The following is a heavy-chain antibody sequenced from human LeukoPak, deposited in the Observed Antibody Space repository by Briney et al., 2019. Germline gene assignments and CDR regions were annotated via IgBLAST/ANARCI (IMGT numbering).Heavy chain of an antibody. V-gene: IGHV3-74*01. CDR3: VRDVRGIGQDYYYMDV. Sequence: GGSLRLSCVASGMIFNNQGMHWIGQAPGKGVVWVGRINKDGSSTTSSDSVRGRFTISRDNARNTLSLQMNSLRAEDTALYYSVRDVRGIGQDYYYMDVWGKGTTVTVSS. CDR1: GMIFNNQG. CDR2: INKDGSST. J-gene: IGHJ6*03. D-gene: IGHD3/OR15-3a*01.